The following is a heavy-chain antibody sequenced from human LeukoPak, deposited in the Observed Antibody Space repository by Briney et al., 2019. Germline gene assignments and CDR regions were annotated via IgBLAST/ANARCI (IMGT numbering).Heavy chain of an antibody. CDR1: GGSISSDSYY. Sequence: PSETLSLTCTVSGGSISSDSYYWAWIRQPPGKGLEWIASIYYSGSTYYNSSLKSRVTISVDTSRNQFSLKLSSVTAADTAVYYCASLAVAGLSEGYWGQGTLVIVPS. D-gene: IGHD6-19*01. CDR3: ASLAVAGLSEGY. J-gene: IGHJ4*02. CDR2: IYYSGST. V-gene: IGHV4-39*01.